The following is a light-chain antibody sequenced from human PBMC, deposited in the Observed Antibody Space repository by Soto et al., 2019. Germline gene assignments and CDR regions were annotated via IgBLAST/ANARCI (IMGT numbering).Light chain of an antibody. Sequence: QCVLTQPASVSGSPGQSIAISCTGTSSDVGSYNVVSWYQQHPGKAPKLLIYEVSKRPSGVSDRFSGSKSGNTASLTISGIQAEDEADYHCCSYAGSSSAYVFGTGTKVTVL. J-gene: IGLJ1*01. CDR2: EVS. V-gene: IGLV2-23*02. CDR3: CSYAGSSSAYV. CDR1: SSDVGSYNV.